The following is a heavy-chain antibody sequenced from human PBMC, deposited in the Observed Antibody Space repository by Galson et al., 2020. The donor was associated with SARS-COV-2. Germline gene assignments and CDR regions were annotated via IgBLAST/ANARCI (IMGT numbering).Heavy chain of an antibody. CDR3: ARGARLLQFHYYSDYMDV. CDR2: IGTAGDT. CDR1: GLTFSSYA. V-gene: IGHV3-13*01. Sequence: GGSLRLSCAASGLTFSSYAMHWVRQAPGKGLEWVPAIGTAGDTYYPGSVKGRFTISREKAKNSLYLQMNSLRAGDTALYYCARGARLLQFHYYSDYMDVWGKGTTVTVSS. J-gene: IGHJ6*03.